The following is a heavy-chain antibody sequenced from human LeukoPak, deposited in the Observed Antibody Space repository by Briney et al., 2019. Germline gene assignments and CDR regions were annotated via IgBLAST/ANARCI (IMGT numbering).Heavy chain of an antibody. J-gene: IGHJ4*02. CDR2: ISYDGSNK. Sequence: GGSLRLSCAASGFTFSSYGMHWVRQAPGKGLEWVAVISYDGSNKYYADSVKGRFTISRDNSKNTLYLQMNSLRAEDTAVYYCARDPSGHYYFDYWGQGTLVTVSS. D-gene: IGHD3-3*02. CDR1: GFTFSSYG. V-gene: IGHV3-30*03. CDR3: ARDPSGHYYFDY.